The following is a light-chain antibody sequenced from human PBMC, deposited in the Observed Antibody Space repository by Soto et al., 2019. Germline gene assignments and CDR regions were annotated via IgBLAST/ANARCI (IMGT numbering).Light chain of an antibody. CDR2: GAS. J-gene: IGKJ1*01. CDR3: QQYNSYST. CDR1: QSVSSSY. Sequence: EIVLTQSPGTLSLSLGERATLSCRASQSVSSSYLAWYQQKPGQAPRLLIYGASSRATGIPDRFSGSGSGTDFTLTISSLQPDDFATYYCQQYNSYSTFGQGTKVDI. V-gene: IGKV3-20*01.